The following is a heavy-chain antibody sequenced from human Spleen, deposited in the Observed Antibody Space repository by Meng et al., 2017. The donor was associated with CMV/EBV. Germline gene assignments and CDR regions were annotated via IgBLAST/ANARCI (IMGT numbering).Heavy chain of an antibody. J-gene: IGHJ3*02. CDR1: GFTFSSHI. D-gene: IGHD5-18*01. V-gene: IGHV3-21*01. CDR3: ARDWPEELWDAFDI. CDR2: ISSSSSYI. Sequence: VQLVQVGGGLVKPGGSPTLSCAASGFTFSSHIMNWVRQAPGKGLEWVSSISSSSSYIYYADSVKGRFTISRDNAKNSLYLQMNSLRAEDTAVYYCARDWPEELWDAFDIWGQGTMVTVSS.